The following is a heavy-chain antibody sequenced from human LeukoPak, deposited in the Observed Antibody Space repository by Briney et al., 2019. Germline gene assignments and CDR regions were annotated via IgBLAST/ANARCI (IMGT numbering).Heavy chain of an antibody. D-gene: IGHD2-2*01. Sequence: ASVKVSCKASGYTFTGYYMHWVRQAPGQGLEWMGWINPNSGGTNYAQKFQGRVTMTRDTSISTASMELSRLSSDDTAVYYCAREQYQLLRSFDPWGQGTLVTVSS. V-gene: IGHV1-2*02. CDR3: AREQYQLLRSFDP. J-gene: IGHJ5*02. CDR1: GYTFTGYY. CDR2: INPNSGGT.